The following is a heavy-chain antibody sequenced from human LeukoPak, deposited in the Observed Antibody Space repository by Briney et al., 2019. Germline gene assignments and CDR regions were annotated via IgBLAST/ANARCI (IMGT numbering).Heavy chain of an antibody. CDR1: GGTFSSYA. Sequence: SVKVSCKASGGTFSSYAISWVRQAPGQGLEWMGRIIPILGIANYAQKFQGRVTINADKYTSTAYLELSGLRSEDTAVYYCARGSGVVVPAAPFDYWGQGTLVTVSS. J-gene: IGHJ4*02. D-gene: IGHD2-2*01. CDR2: IIPILGIA. CDR3: ARGSGVVVPAAPFDY. V-gene: IGHV1-69*04.